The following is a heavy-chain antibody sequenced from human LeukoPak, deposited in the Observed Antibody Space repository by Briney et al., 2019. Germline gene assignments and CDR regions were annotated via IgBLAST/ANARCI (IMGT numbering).Heavy chain of an antibody. V-gene: IGHV1-18*01. CDR3: ARSDITMIVVVTDY. Sequence: GASVKVSCKASGYTFTSYGISWVRQAPGQGLEWMGWISAYNGNTNYAQKLQGRVTMTTDTSTGTAYMELRSLRSDDTAVCYCARSDITMIVVVTDYWGQGTLVTVSS. D-gene: IGHD3-22*01. CDR2: ISAYNGNT. J-gene: IGHJ4*02. CDR1: GYTFTSYG.